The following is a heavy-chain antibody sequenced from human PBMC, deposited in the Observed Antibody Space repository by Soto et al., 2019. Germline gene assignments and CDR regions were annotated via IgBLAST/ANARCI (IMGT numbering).Heavy chain of an antibody. CDR1: GGSFSGHS. J-gene: IGHJ5*01. D-gene: IGHD3-22*01. Sequence: SETLSLTCAVYGGSFSGHSWTWIRHSPGKGLEWIGDINHSGRVNYSPSLKSRVTISLDTSKNQFSLTLSAVTAADTAMYYCSTRAYDTNGYYRFDPWGQGTLVTVYS. CDR2: INHSGRV. CDR3: STRAYDTNGYYRFDP. V-gene: IGHV4-34*01.